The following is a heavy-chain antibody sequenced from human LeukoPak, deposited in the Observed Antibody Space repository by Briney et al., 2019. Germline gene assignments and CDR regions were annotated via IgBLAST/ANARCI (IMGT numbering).Heavy chain of an antibody. Sequence: SETLSLTCAVYGGSFSGYYWSWLRQPPGKGLEWIGEINHSGSTNYNPSLKSRVTISVDTSKNQFFLKLSSVTAADTAVYYCARNVRSSGYYYYFDYWGQGTLVTVSS. CDR2: INHSGST. D-gene: IGHD3-22*01. V-gene: IGHV4-34*01. J-gene: IGHJ4*02. CDR3: ARNVRSSGYYYYFDY. CDR1: GGSFSGYY.